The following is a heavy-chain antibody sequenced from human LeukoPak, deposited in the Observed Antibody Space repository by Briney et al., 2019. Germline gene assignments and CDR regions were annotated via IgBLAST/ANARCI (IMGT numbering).Heavy chain of an antibody. V-gene: IGHV3-30*04. Sequence: GGSLRLSCAASGFIFGDYAMHWVSQAPGKGLEWVAAIAFDDTDRYYIDSVKGRFTISRDDSKSTLYLHMTSLRAEDTAVYYCTNSDDYGDYWGQGTLVTVSS. CDR2: IAFDDTDR. CDR3: TNSDDYGDY. J-gene: IGHJ4*02. CDR1: GFIFGDYA.